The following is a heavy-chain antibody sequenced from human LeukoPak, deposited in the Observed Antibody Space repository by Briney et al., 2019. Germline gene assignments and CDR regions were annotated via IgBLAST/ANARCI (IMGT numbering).Heavy chain of an antibody. J-gene: IGHJ6*02. D-gene: IGHD3-22*01. CDR1: GGSISSYY. Sequence: SETLSLTCTVSGGSISSYYWSWIRQPPGKGLEWIGYIYYSGSTNYNPSLKSRVTISVDTSKNQFSLKLSSVTAADTAVYYCARRGRFLVPYYYDSSGYPPYYYGMDVWGQGTTVTVSS. V-gene: IGHV4-59*08. CDR3: ARRGRFLVPYYYDSSGYPPYYYGMDV. CDR2: IYYSGST.